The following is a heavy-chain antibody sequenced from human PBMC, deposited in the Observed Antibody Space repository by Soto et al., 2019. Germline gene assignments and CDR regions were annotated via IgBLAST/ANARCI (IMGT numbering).Heavy chain of an antibody. CDR1: GGSISSSNYY. Sequence: PSETLSLACTVSGGSISSSNYYWGWIRQPPGTGLEWIGSIYYSGSTYYNPSLKSRVTISVDTSKNQFSLKLSSVTAADTAVYYCARLPYSSSWYRVWYFDLWGRATLVTVSS. J-gene: IGHJ2*01. CDR2: IYYSGST. V-gene: IGHV4-39*01. CDR3: ARLPYSSSWYRVWYFDL. D-gene: IGHD6-13*01.